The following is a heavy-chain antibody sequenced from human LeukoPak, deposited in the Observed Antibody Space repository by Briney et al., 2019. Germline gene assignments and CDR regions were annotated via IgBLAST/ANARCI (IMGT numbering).Heavy chain of an antibody. V-gene: IGHV3-23*01. J-gene: IGHJ3*01. CDR2: ISYSGSSP. D-gene: IGHD4/OR15-4a*01. CDR1: GIRFDRYA. Sequence: GGSLRLSCAASGIRFDRYAMTWVRQAPGKGLEWVSVISYSGSSPYYGDSVKGRFTISGDNSKNTVYLQMNSLRDEDTALYYCAKDSSVLPNALDLWGQGTMVTVSS. CDR3: AKDSSVLPNALDL.